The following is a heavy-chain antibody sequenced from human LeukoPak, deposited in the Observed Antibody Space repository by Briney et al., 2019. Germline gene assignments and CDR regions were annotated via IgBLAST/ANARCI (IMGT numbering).Heavy chain of an antibody. Sequence: SETLSLTCTVSGGSISSYYWSWIRQPPGKGLEWIGYIYYSGRTYYNPSLKSRVTISVDTSKNQFSLNLSSVTAADTAVYYCARVGSGWYRHVDYWGQGTLVTVSS. J-gene: IGHJ4*02. CDR2: IYYSGRT. V-gene: IGHV4-59*08. CDR3: ARVGSGWYRHVDY. CDR1: GGSISSYY. D-gene: IGHD6-19*01.